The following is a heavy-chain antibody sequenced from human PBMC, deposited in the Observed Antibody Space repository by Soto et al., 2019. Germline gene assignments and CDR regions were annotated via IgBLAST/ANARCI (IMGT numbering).Heavy chain of an antibody. CDR1: GFNFGVFG. J-gene: IGHJ4*02. Sequence: QVRLVESGGGVVQPGRSLRLSCAASGFNFGVFGMHWVRQAPGKGLEWLSVLSYEGSEEYYADSVRGRFTISRNNSKNTLFRQMDSLRVDDTGVYYCALTRRSSLLEVAGPGFEYWGQGTLVTAS. V-gene: IGHV3-30*03. D-gene: IGHD6-19*01. CDR2: LSYEGSEE. CDR3: ALTRRSSLLEVAGPGFEY.